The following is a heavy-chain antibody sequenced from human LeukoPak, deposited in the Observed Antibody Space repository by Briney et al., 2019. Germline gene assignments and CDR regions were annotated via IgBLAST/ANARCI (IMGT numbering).Heavy chain of an antibody. CDR3: ARDKRSGRWLQWVYAFDI. CDR1: GYSISSGYY. V-gene: IGHV4-38-2*02. D-gene: IGHD5-24*01. CDR2: IYHSGST. J-gene: IGHJ3*02. Sequence: SETLSLTCTVSGYSISSGYYWGWIRQPPGKGLEWIGSIYHSGSTYYNPSLKSRVTISVDTSKNQFSLKLSSVTAADTAVYYCARDKRSGRWLQWVYAFDIWGQGTMVTVSS.